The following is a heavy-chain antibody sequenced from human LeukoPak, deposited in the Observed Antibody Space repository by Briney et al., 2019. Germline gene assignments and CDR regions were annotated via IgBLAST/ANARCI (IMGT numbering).Heavy chain of an antibody. J-gene: IGHJ2*01. CDR2: IGGSGGRT. CDR1: GFTFSKYA. V-gene: IGHV3-23*01. CDR3: AKLGTYFYFDF. D-gene: IGHD7-27*01. Sequence: GGSLRLSCAASGFTFSKYAMSWVRQAPGKGLEWVSAIGGSGGRTFYADSVKGRFTISRDNSKNTLYLQMNSLRAEDTAVYYCAKLGTYFYFDFWGRGTLVTVSS.